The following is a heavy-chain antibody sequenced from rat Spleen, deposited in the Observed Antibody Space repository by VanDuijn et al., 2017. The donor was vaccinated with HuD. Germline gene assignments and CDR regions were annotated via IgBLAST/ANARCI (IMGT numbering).Heavy chain of an antibody. CDR3: ARHGGSPYYVMDA. CDR1: GFTFSDYY. V-gene: IGHV5-22*01. J-gene: IGHJ4*01. CDR2: ISYEGSST. D-gene: IGHD5-1*01. Sequence: EVQLVESGGGLVQPGRSLKLSCAASGFTFSDYYMAWVRQAPKKGLEWVASISYEGSSTYYGDSVKGRFTISRDNAKSTLYLQMDSLRSEDTATYYCARHGGSPYYVMDAWGQGASVTVSS.